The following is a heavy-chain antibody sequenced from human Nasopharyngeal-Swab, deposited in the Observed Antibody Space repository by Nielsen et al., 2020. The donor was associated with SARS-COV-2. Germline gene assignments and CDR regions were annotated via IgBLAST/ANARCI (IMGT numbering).Heavy chain of an antibody. D-gene: IGHD4-11*01. CDR1: GFTFDDYA. J-gene: IGHJ4*02. CDR2: ISWNSGSI. Sequence: SLKISCAASGFTFDDYAMHWVRQAPGKGLEWVSGISWNSGSIGYADSVKGRFTISRDNAKNSLYLQMNSLRAEDTAVYYCASPRDYNNYVFDYWGQGTLVTVSS. CDR3: ASPRDYNNYVFDY. V-gene: IGHV3-9*01.